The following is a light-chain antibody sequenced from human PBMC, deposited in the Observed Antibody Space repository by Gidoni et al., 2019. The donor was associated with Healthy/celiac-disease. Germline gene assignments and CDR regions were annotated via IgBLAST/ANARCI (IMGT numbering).Light chain of an antibody. CDR3: QQRSNWPSLT. CDR2: DAS. Sequence: EIVLTQSPATPSLSPGERATLSCRASQSVSSYLAWYQQKPGQPPRLLIYDASNRATGIPARCSGSGSGTDFSLTISSIEPEDFAVYYCQQRSNWPSLTFGGGTKVEIK. V-gene: IGKV3-11*01. CDR1: QSVSSY. J-gene: IGKJ4*01.